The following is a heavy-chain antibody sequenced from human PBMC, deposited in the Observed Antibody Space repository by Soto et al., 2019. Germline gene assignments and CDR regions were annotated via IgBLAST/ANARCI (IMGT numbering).Heavy chain of an antibody. Sequence: GGSLRLSCAASGFTFSSYGMHWVRQAPGKGLEWVAVISYDGSNKYYADSVKGRFTISRDNSKNTLYLQMNSLRAEDTAVYYCAKEGQYYDFWSGYYGYYGMDVWGQGTTVTV. J-gene: IGHJ6*02. CDR1: GFTFSSYG. CDR3: AKEGQYYDFWSGYYGYYGMDV. CDR2: ISYDGSNK. V-gene: IGHV3-30*18. D-gene: IGHD3-3*01.